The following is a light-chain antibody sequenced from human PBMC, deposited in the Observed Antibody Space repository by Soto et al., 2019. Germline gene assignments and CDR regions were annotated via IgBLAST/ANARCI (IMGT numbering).Light chain of an antibody. J-gene: IGKJ4*01. CDR1: QSISSY. CDR3: QQSYSTPPT. Sequence: DIQMTQSPSSLSASVGDRVTITCRASQSISSYLNWYQQKPGKAPKLLIYAASSLQSGVPSRFSGSGSWIDFTLTISSLQPEDFATYYCQQSYSTPPTFGGGTKVEIK. V-gene: IGKV1-39*01. CDR2: AAS.